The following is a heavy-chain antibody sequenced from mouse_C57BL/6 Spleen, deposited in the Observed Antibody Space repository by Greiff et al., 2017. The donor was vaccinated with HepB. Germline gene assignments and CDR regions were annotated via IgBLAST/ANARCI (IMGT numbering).Heavy chain of an antibody. Sequence: VQLQQSGGDLVKPGGSLKLSCAASGFTFSSYGMSWVRQTPDKRLEWVATISSGGSYTYYPDSVKGRFTISRDNAKNTLYLQMSSLKSEDTAMYYCARHQTAQATFDYWGQGTTLTVSS. D-gene: IGHD3-2*02. CDR3: ARHQTAQATFDY. CDR1: GFTFSSYG. V-gene: IGHV5-6*01. J-gene: IGHJ2*01. CDR2: ISSGGSYT.